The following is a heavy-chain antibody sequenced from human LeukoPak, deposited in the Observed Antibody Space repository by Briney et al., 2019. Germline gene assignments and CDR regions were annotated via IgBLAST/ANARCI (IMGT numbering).Heavy chain of an antibody. V-gene: IGHV3-23*01. Sequence: GGSLRLSCAASGFTFSSYAMSWVRQASGKGLEWVAVISGSGGGTYYADSVKGRFTISRDNSKNTLYLQMNSLRAEDTAVYYCAKRGASQTKEFDYWGQGTLVTVSS. CDR2: ISGSGGGT. CDR1: GFTFSSYA. J-gene: IGHJ4*02. D-gene: IGHD1-26*01. CDR3: AKRGASQTKEFDY.